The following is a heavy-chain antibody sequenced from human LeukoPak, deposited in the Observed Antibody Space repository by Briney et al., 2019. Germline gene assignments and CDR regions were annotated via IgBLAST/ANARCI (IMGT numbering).Heavy chain of an antibody. Sequence: GSLRLSCAASGFTFSNYGMHWVRQAPGKGLEWVAVISYDGTNKYHADSVKGRFTVSRDDSKNTLYLQMNSLRTEDTAVYYCAKPHVGIMIWGMIIGSYFDYWGQGALVTVSS. CDR3: AKPHVGIMIWGMIIGSYFDY. D-gene: IGHD3/OR15-3a*01. V-gene: IGHV3-30*18. CDR2: ISYDGTNK. J-gene: IGHJ4*02. CDR1: GFTFSNYG.